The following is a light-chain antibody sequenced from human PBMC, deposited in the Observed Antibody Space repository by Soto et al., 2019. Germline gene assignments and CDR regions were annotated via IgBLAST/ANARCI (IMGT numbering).Light chain of an antibody. CDR1: SSNIGAGYD. J-gene: IGLJ1*01. CDR3: QSYDSSLSGFYV. Sequence: QSVLTQPPSVSGAPGQWVTISCTGSSSNIGAGYDVHWYQQLPGTAPKLLIYGNSNRPSGVPDRFSGSKSGTSASLAITGLQAEYEADYYCQSYDSSLSGFYVFGTGTKVTVL. V-gene: IGLV1-40*01. CDR2: GNS.